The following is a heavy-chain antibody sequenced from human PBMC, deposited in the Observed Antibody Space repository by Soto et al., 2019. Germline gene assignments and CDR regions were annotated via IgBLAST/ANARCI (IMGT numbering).Heavy chain of an antibody. J-gene: IGHJ6*02. CDR2: INPNSGGT. V-gene: IGHV1-2*04. CDR3: ATSLITPNYYYGMDV. Sequence: ASVKVSCKASGYTFTGYYMHWVRQAPGQGLEWMGWINPNSGGTNYAQKFQGWVTMTRDTSISTAYMELSRLRSEDTAVYYCATSLITPNYYYGMDVWGQGTTVIVSS. CDR1: GYTFTGYY. D-gene: IGHD3-10*01.